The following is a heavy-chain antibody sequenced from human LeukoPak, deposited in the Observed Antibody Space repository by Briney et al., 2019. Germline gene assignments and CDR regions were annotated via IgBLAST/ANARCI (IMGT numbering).Heavy chain of an antibody. V-gene: IGHV4-59*01. CDR2: IYYSGST. D-gene: IGHD6-13*01. CDR3: ARVTGYRIEDYFDY. Sequence: GSLRLSCAASGFTFSSAWMSWIRQPPGKGLEWIGYIYYSGSTNYNPSLKSRVTISVETSKNEFSLKLRSVTAADTAVYYCARVTGYRIEDYFDYWGQGTLVTVSS. CDR1: GFTFSSAW. J-gene: IGHJ4*02.